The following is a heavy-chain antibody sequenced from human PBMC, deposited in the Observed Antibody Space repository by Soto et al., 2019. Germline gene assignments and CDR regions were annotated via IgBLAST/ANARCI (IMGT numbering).Heavy chain of an antibody. Sequence: GESLKISCKGSGYSFTSYWIGWVRQMPGKGLEWMGIIYPGDSDTRYSPSFQGQVTISADKSISTAYLQWGSLKASDTAMYYCASVPEYTIFGVVIDYWGQGTLVTVSS. CDR2: IYPGDSDT. J-gene: IGHJ4*02. D-gene: IGHD3-3*01. V-gene: IGHV5-51*01. CDR3: ASVPEYTIFGVVIDY. CDR1: GYSFTSYW.